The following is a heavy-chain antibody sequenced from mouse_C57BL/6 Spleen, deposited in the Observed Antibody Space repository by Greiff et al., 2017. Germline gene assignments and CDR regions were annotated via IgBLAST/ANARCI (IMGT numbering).Heavy chain of an antibody. CDR2: INPNNGGT. V-gene: IGHV1-18*01. CDR3: ARKGSSYGYFDV. D-gene: IGHD1-1*01. J-gene: IGHJ1*03. Sequence: SGPELVKPGASVKIPCKASGYTFTDYNMDWVKQSHGKSLEWIGDINPNNGGTIYNQKFKGKATLTVDKSSSTAYMELRSLTSEDTAVYYCARKGSSYGYFDVWGTGTTVTVSS. CDR1: GYTFTDYN.